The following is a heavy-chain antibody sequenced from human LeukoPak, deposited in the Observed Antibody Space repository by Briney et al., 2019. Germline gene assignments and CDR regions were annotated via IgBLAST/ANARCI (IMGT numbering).Heavy chain of an antibody. CDR1: GVTFSSYA. CDR3: VKDLREGYSVDTSYDNGL. D-gene: IGHD2/OR15-2a*01. V-gene: IGHV3-23*01. J-gene: IGHJ4*02. Sequence: PGGSLRLSCAASGVTFSSYAISWVRQAPGEGLEWVSAVSGGGDYAYHPDSVSGRITISTAHSNNTLFLLMKRLRAEDTAVYYCVKDLREGYSVDTSYDNGLWGQGTLVTVSS. CDR2: VSGGGDYA.